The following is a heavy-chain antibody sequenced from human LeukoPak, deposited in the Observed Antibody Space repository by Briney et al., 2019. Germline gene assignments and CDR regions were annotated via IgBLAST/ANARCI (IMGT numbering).Heavy chain of an antibody. V-gene: IGHV1-2*02. CDR2: INPNSGGT. D-gene: IGHD1-26*01. CDR3: AREGKVGASDAFDI. CDR1: GGTYSSYA. Sequence: ASVKVSCKASGGTYSSYAISWVRQAPGQGLEWMGWINPNSGGTNYAQKFQGRVTMTRETSISTAYMELSRLRSDDTAVYYCAREGKVGASDAFDIWGQGTMVTVSS. J-gene: IGHJ3*02.